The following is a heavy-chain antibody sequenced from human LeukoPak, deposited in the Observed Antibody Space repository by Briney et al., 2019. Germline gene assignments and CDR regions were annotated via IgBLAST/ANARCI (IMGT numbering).Heavy chain of an antibody. D-gene: IGHD4/OR15-4a*01. Sequence: GGSLRLSCAASAFTFSSYSMNWVRQAPGKGLEWVSSISSRSSYIYYADSVKGRFTISRDNAKNSLYLQMNSLRAEDTAVYYCARRAGAYSHPYDYWGQGTLVTVSS. CDR1: AFTFSSYS. CDR2: ISSRSSYI. V-gene: IGHV3-21*04. J-gene: IGHJ4*02. CDR3: ARRAGAYSHPYDY.